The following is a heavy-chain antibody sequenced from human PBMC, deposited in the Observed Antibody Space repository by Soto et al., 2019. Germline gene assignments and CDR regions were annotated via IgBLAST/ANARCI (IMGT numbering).Heavy chain of an antibody. CDR1: GGSISSGGYS. V-gene: IGHV4-30-2*01. J-gene: IGHJ4*02. CDR2: IYHSGST. Sequence: QLQLQESGSGLVKPSQTLSLTCAVSGGSISSGGYSWSWIRQPPGKSLEWIGYIYHSGSTYYNPSLKSRVTISVDRSKNQFSLKLSSVTAADTAVYYCARGRLHGVDYWGQGTLVTVSS. CDR3: ARGRLHGVDY. D-gene: IGHD4-4*01.